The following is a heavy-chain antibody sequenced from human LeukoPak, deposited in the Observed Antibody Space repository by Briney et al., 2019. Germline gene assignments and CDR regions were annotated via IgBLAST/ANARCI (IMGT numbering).Heavy chain of an antibody. Sequence: SETLSLTCAVYGGSFSGYYWSWIRQPPGKGLEWIGEINHSGSTNYNPSLKSRVTISIDTSKKQFSLKLSSVTAADTAVYYCARGGNSSPKGRPSHPWYFDLWGRGTPVTVSS. V-gene: IGHV4-34*01. CDR3: ARGGNSSPKGRPSHPWYFDL. CDR1: GGSFSGYY. CDR2: INHSGST. D-gene: IGHD6-13*01. J-gene: IGHJ2*01.